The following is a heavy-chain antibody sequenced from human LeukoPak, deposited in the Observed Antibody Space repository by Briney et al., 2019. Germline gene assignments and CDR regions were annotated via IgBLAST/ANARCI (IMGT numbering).Heavy chain of an antibody. V-gene: IGHV3-48*03. CDR1: GFTFSNYG. Sequence: GGSLRLSCAASGFTFSNYGMNWVRQAPGKGLEWVSYISSSGSTIYYADSVKGRFTISRDNAKNSLYLQMNTLRAEDTAVYYCARSDYYDSSRYYYGYWGQGTLVTVSS. CDR2: ISSSGSTI. J-gene: IGHJ4*02. CDR3: ARSDYYDSSRYYYGY. D-gene: IGHD3-22*01.